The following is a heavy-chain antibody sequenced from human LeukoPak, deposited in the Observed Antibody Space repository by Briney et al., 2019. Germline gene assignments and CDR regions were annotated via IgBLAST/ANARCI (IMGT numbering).Heavy chain of an antibody. CDR3: ATSRLRAAYDI. V-gene: IGHV3-7*01. CDR1: GFTFSNYW. D-gene: IGHD4-17*01. CDR2: IKFDGSEK. Sequence: GGSLRLSCAASGFTFSNYWMTWVRQAPGQGQEWVTNIKFDGSEKHYADSVKGRFTISRDNAKNSLSLQINSLRAEDTAVYYCATSRLRAAYDIWGQGTLVTVSS. J-gene: IGHJ3*02.